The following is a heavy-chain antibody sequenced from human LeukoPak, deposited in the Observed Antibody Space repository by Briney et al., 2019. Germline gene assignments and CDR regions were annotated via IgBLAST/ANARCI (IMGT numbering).Heavy chain of an antibody. D-gene: IGHD3-10*01. CDR2: IWYDGSNK. J-gene: IGHJ5*02. CDR1: GFTFSSYG. Sequence: GGSLRLSCAASGFTFSSYGMHWVRQAPGKGLEWVAVIWYDGSNKYYADSVKGRFTISRDNSKNTLYLQMNSLRAEDTAVYYCARHVGRTMVRGVITDPWGQGTLVTVSS. V-gene: IGHV3-33*01. CDR3: ARHVGRTMVRGVITDP.